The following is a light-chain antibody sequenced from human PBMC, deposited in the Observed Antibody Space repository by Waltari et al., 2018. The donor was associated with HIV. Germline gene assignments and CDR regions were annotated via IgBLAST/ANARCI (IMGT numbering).Light chain of an antibody. V-gene: IGLV2-14*03. J-gene: IGLJ1*01. Sequence: QSALTQPASVSGSPRQSITISCTGTSSDVAGYNYVSCYQQHPGKAPKLMIYDVSNRPSGLSDRFSGSKSGNTASLTISGLQAEDEADYYCSSYTSSSTPYVFGTGTKVTVL. CDR2: DVS. CDR1: SSDVAGYNY. CDR3: SSYTSSSTPYV.